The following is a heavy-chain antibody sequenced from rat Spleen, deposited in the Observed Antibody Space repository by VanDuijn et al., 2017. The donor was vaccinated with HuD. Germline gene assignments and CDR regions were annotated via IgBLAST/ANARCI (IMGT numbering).Heavy chain of an antibody. CDR2: ISIGGGST. CDR1: GFTFSNSY. J-gene: IGHJ2*01. V-gene: IGHV5-27*01. CDR3: ATSGYTTDYFYPLVGY. D-gene: IGHD1-6*01. Sequence: EVQLVESGGGLVQPGRSMKLSCAASGFTFSNSYMAWVRQAPTKGLEWVASISIGGGSTYYRDSVKGRFTISRHNAKTTQYLQMDSLRSEDTATYYCATSGYTTDYFYPLVGYWGQGVMVTVSS.